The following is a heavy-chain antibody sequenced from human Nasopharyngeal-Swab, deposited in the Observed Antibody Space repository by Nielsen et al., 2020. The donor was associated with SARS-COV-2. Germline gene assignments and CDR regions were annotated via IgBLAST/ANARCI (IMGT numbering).Heavy chain of an antibody. CDR2: ISGSGGST. CDR1: GFTFSSYA. J-gene: IGHJ4*02. D-gene: IGHD3-22*01. Sequence: GESLKISCAASGFTFSSYAMSWVRQAPGEGLEWVSAISGSGGSTYYADSVKGRFTISRDNSKNTLYLQMNSLRAEDTAVYYCAKIPYDSSGFPQDYFDYWGQGTLVTVSS. CDR3: AKIPYDSSGFPQDYFDY. V-gene: IGHV3-23*01.